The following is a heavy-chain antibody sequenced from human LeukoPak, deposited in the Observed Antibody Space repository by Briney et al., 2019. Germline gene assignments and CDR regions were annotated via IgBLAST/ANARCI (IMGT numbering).Heavy chain of an antibody. CDR3: ARDSGYERMMDY. CDR1: GGTFSSYA. D-gene: IGHD5-12*01. V-gene: IGHV1-18*01. Sequence: ASVKVSCKASGGTFSSYAISWVRQAPGQGLEWMGWISAYNGNTNYAQKLQGRVTMTTDTSTSTAYMELRSLRSDDTAVYYCARDSGYERMMDYWGQGTLVTVSS. CDR2: ISAYNGNT. J-gene: IGHJ4*02.